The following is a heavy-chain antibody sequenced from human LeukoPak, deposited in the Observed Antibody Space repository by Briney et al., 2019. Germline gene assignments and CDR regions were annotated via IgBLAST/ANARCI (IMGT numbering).Heavy chain of an antibody. CDR1: RFTFSSYS. D-gene: IGHD3-10*01. V-gene: IGHV3-21*01. CDR3: ARDGSGSLQYYFDY. CDR2: ISSSSSYI. J-gene: IGHJ4*02. Sequence: GGSLRLSCAASRFTFSSYSMNWVRQAPGKGLEWVSSISSSSSYIYYADSLKGRFTISRDNAKNSLYLQMNSLRAEDTAVYYCARDGSGSLQYYFDYWGQGTLVTVSS.